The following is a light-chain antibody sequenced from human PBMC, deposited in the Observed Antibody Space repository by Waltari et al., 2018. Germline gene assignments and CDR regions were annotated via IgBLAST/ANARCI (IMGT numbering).Light chain of an antibody. CDR2: TNN. V-gene: IGLV1-40*01. CDR1: SSNIGAGYD. Sequence: QSVLTQPPSVSGAPGQRVTISCTGNSSNIGAGYDVHWYQQLPETVPKLLIFTNNHRPSGVPDRFAGSKSGTSASLAITGLQAEDEAHYHCQSYDNSLSGVVFGGGTKLTVL. CDR3: QSYDNSLSGVV. J-gene: IGLJ2*01.